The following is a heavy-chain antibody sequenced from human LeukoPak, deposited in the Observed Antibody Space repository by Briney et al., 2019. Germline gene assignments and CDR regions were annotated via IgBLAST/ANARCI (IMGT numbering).Heavy chain of an antibody. D-gene: IGHD6-13*01. V-gene: IGHV3-23*01. CDR1: GFTFSSYA. CDR3: ASGWGIAAAGARWFDP. CDR2: ISGSGGST. Sequence: PGGSLRLSCAASGFTFSSYAMSWVRQAPGKGLEWVSAISGSGGSTYYADSVKGRFTISRDNSKNTLYLQMNSLRPEDTAVYYCASGWGIAAAGARWFDPWGQGTLVTVSS. J-gene: IGHJ5*02.